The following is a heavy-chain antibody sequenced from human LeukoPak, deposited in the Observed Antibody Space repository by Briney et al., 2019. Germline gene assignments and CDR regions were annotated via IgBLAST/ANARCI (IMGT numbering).Heavy chain of an antibody. Sequence: GGSLRLSCAASGFTFSTYSMNWVRQAPGKGLEWVSSIRSSGDYIYYADSVKGRFTISRDNAKNSLYLQMNSLRDEDTAVYYCAKTGERDYWGRGTLVTVSS. CDR1: GFTFSTYS. J-gene: IGHJ4*02. CDR2: IRSSGDYI. CDR3: AKTGERDY. D-gene: IGHD7-27*01. V-gene: IGHV3-21*01.